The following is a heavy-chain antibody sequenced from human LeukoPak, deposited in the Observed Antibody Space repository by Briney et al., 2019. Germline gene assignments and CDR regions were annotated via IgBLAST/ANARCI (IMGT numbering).Heavy chain of an antibody. CDR3: ARDDNCSGGSCPGY. CDR2: INPNSGGT. V-gene: IGHV1-2*02. CDR1: GYTFTCYY. J-gene: IGHJ4*02. Sequence: ASVQFSCKASGYTFTCYYMHWVRQAPGQGLEWMGWINPNSGGTNYAQKFQGRVTMTRDTSISTAYMELSRLRSDDTAVYYCARDDNCSGGSCPGYWGQGTLVTVSS. D-gene: IGHD2-15*01.